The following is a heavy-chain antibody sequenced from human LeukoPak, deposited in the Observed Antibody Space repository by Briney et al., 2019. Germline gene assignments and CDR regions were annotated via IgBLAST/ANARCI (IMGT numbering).Heavy chain of an antibody. D-gene: IGHD1-26*01. Sequence: GGSLRLSCAASGFTFSNSGTHWVRQAPGKGLEWVAIIWDDGGSEYYADSVKGRFTISRDNSKNTLYLQMHSLRAEDTAVYYCARDLEGVGATQGFDYWGQGTLVTVSS. CDR2: IWDDGGSE. CDR3: ARDLEGVGATQGFDY. CDR1: GFTFSNSG. V-gene: IGHV3-33*01. J-gene: IGHJ4*02.